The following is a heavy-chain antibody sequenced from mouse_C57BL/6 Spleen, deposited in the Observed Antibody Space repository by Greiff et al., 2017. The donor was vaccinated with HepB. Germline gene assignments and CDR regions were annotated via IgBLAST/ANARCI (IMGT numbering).Heavy chain of an antibody. CDR2: IYPRSGNT. D-gene: IGHD2-1*01. CDR1: GYTFTSYG. CDR3: ARRVLLFLDYAMDY. J-gene: IGHJ4*01. V-gene: IGHV1-81*01. Sequence: VQLVESGAELARPGASVKLSCKASGYTFTSYGISWVKQRTGQGLEWIGEIYPRSGNTYYNEKFKGKATLTADKSSSTAYMELRSLTSEDSAVYFCARRVLLFLDYAMDYWGQGTSVTVSS.